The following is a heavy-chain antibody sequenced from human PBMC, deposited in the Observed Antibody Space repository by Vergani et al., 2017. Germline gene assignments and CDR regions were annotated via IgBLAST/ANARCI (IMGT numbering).Heavy chain of an antibody. CDR1: ESSFISNE. Sequence: EVMLVQSGAEVKKPGESLKISCKYSESSFISNEIAWVRQMSGKGLQWMGNINPIDSKIAYSPSFQGQAIMSLDKSITTAYLQWRSLKASDTAIYYCTGHVRCGDGACLHFDHWGQGTQVTVSS. V-gene: IGHV5-51*01. CDR3: TGHVRCGDGACLHFDH. D-gene: IGHD2-21*01. J-gene: IGHJ4*02. CDR2: INPIDSKI.